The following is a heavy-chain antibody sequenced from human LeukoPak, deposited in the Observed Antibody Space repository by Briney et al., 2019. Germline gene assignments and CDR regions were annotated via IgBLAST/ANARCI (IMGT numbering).Heavy chain of an antibody. CDR3: ARSDIVVVTGWFDP. Sequence: ASVKVSCKASGYTFTDYYMHWVRQAPGQGLEWMGWINPHSGGTDHAQKFQGRVTMTRDTSISTAYMELSRLRSDDTAVYYCARSDIVVVTGWFDPWGQGTLVTVSS. V-gene: IGHV1-2*02. CDR2: INPHSGGT. CDR1: GYTFTDYY. J-gene: IGHJ5*02. D-gene: IGHD2-21*02.